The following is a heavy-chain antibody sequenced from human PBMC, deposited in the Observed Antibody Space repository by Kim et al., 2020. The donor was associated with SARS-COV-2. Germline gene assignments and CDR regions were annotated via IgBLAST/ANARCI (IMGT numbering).Heavy chain of an antibody. J-gene: IGHJ5*02. CDR1: ADSVIIPFND. CDR2: IYYNQST. D-gene: IGHD2-21*01. V-gene: IGHV4-39*01. CDR3: STILRYSSLRSWVDP. Sequence: SETLSLTWTLAADSVIIPFNDWDWIRQPPGTELEWIDIIYYNQSTYYNPALTSRLTLSVDTSKNQFSLQLSCATAAVAALYYCSTILRYSSLRSWVDP.